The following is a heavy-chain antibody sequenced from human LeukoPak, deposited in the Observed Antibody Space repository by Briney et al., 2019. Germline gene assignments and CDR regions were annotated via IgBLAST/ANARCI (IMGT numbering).Heavy chain of an antibody. Sequence: GGSLRLSCAASGFTFSSYSMNWVRQAPGKGLEWVSSISSSSSYIYYADSVKGRFTISRDNAKNSLYLQMNSLRAEDTAVYYCASGGYCSSTSCYKRSYFDYWGQGTLVTVSS. D-gene: IGHD2-2*02. CDR2: ISSSSSYI. CDR1: GFTFSSYS. CDR3: ASGGYCSSTSCYKRSYFDY. J-gene: IGHJ4*02. V-gene: IGHV3-21*01.